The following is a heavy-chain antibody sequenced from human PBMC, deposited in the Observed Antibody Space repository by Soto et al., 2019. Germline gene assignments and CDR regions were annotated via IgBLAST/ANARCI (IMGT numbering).Heavy chain of an antibody. V-gene: IGHV3-48*02. D-gene: IGHD3-22*01. Sequence: EVQLVESGGGLVQPGGSLRLSCAASGFTFSSYSMNWVRQAPGKGLEWVSYISSSSSTIYYADSVKGRFTISRDNAKNSLYLRMNSLRDEDTAVYYCASLIVVPDGWFDPWGQGTLVTVSS. CDR2: ISSSSSTI. CDR1: GFTFSSYS. J-gene: IGHJ5*02. CDR3: ASLIVVPDGWFDP.